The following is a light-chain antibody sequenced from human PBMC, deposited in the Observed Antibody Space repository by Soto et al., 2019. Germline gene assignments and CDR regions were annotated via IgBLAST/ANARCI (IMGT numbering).Light chain of an antibody. CDR2: GAS. CDR3: QQYGSSPRPT. CDR1: QSVSSN. V-gene: IGKV3-20*01. Sequence: EVVMTQSPDTLSVSPGERATLSCRASQSVSSNLAWYQQKPGQAPRLLIYGASSRATGIPDRFSGSGSGTDFTLTISRLEPEDFAVYYCQQYGSSPRPTFGQGTKVDI. J-gene: IGKJ1*01.